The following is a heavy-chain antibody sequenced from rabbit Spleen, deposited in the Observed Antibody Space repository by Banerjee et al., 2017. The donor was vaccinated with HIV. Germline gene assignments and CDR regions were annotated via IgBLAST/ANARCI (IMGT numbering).Heavy chain of an antibody. V-gene: IGHV1S7*01. CDR1: GFTLSSYY. CDR3: ARDGAGGSYFAL. CDR2: IDPVFGIT. Sequence: HLKESGGGLVQPGGSLKLSCTASGFTLSSYYMNWVCQAPGKGLEWIGYIDPVFGITYYANWVNGRFSISGENAQNTVFLQMTSLTAADTATYFCARDGAGGSYFALWGQGTLVTVS. D-gene: IGHD8-1*01. J-gene: IGHJ3*01.